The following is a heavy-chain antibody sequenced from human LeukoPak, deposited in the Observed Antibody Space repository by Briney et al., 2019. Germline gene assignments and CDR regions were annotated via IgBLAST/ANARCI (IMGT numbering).Heavy chain of an antibody. CDR3: ARVGAPYHFDY. Sequence: PSETLSLTCTVSGGSISSGDYYWSWIRQPPGKGLEWIGYIYYSGSTYYNPSLKSRVTISVDTSKNQFSLKLSSVTAADTAVYYCARVGAPYHFDYWGQGTLVTVSS. D-gene: IGHD2-2*02. CDR2: IYYSGST. V-gene: IGHV4-30-4*08. J-gene: IGHJ4*02. CDR1: GGSISSGDYY.